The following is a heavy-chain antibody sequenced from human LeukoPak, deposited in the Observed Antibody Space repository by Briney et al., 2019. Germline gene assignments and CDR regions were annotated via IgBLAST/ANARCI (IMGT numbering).Heavy chain of an antibody. J-gene: IGHJ4*02. Sequence: PGGSLRLSCAASGFTFNTYTMNWVRQAPGKGLEWVSSISSGTSYIYYADSVKGRFTISRDNAKNSLYLQMNSLRADDTAVYYCARSLPFYDYIWGSFGFDYWGQGALVTVSS. CDR1: GFTFNTYT. CDR3: ARSLPFYDYIWGSFGFDY. V-gene: IGHV3-21*01. CDR2: ISSGTSYI. D-gene: IGHD3-16*01.